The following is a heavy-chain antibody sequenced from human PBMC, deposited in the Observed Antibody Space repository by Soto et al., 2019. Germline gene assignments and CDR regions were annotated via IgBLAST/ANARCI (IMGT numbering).Heavy chain of an antibody. J-gene: IGHJ6*03. V-gene: IGHV3-21*01. CDR3: ARGPTGSPMDV. CDR2: ISSSSSYI. D-gene: IGHD1-26*01. Sequence: EVQLVESGGGLVKPGGSLRLSCAASGFTFSSYSMNWVRQAPGKGLEWVSSISSSSSYIYYADSVKGRFTISRDNAKNSLYLQMNSLRAEDTAVYCCARGPTGSPMDVWGKGTTVTVSS. CDR1: GFTFSSYS.